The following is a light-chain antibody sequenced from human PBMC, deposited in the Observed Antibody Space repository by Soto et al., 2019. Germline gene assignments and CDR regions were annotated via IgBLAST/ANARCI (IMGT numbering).Light chain of an antibody. J-gene: IGLJ1*01. V-gene: IGLV2-11*01. Sequence: QSALTQPRSVSGSPGQSVTISCTGTSSDVGGYNYVSWYQQHPGKAPKLMIYDVSKRPSGVPDRFSGSKSGNTASLTISGLQADDEADYYCCSYGGSSTFAFGSGTKLTVL. CDR2: DVS. CDR3: CSYGGSSTFA. CDR1: SSDVGGYNY.